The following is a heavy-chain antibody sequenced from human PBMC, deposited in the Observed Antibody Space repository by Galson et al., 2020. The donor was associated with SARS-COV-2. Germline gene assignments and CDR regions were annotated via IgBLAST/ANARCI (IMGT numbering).Heavy chain of an antibody. V-gene: IGHV1-2*02. D-gene: IGHD5-18*01. CDR2: TNPNSGGT. Sequence: ASVKVSCKAPGYTFTGYYLPMVRPAPGQGLEWMGWTNPNSGGTNYAQKVQGGVTRTRDRSISTAYMELSRLRSDDTAVYYCARDVDTAMVFPARDDYYYYYGMDVWGQGTTVTVSS. CDR1: GYTFTGYY. J-gene: IGHJ6*02. CDR3: ARDVDTAMVFPARDDYYYYYGMDV.